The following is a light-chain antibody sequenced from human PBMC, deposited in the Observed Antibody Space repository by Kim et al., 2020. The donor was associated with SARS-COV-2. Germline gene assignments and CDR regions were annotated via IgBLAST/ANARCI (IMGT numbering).Light chain of an antibody. Sequence: PRETATLPFRASQSVRTYLAWYQQKPGQAPRLLIYAASNRATCIPARFSGSGSGTDFTLTISSLEPEYFSVYYCQQRGNWPTFGQGTRLEIK. V-gene: IGKV3-11*01. J-gene: IGKJ5*01. CDR2: AAS. CDR3: QQRGNWPT. CDR1: QSVRTY.